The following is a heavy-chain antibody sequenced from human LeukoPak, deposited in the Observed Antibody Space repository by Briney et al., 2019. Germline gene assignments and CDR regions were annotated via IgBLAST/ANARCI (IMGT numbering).Heavy chain of an antibody. V-gene: IGHV3-23*01. CDR1: GFIFHNYI. J-gene: IGHJ4*02. D-gene: IGHD5-18*01. Sequence: GGSLRLSCATSGFIFHNYIMNWVRRAPGKGLEWVSGISGGSDGTYYADSIKGRFTVSRDNSKNTLYLQMDSLRAEDTAIYYCAKDGYGRSDYWGQGTLVSVSS. CDR2: ISGGSDGT. CDR3: AKDGYGRSDY.